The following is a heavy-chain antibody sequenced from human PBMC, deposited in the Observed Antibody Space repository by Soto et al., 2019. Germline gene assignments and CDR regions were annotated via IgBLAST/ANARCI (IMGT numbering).Heavy chain of an antibody. Sequence: QVQLVQSGAEVKKPGASVKVSCKVSGYTLTELSMHWVRQAPGKRLEWMGGFDPEDGETIYAQKFXGXVXMXXDTSTDTAYLELSSLTSEDTAVYYCATDLGGYFGCWGQGTLVTVSS. CDR1: GYTLTELS. D-gene: IGHD2-15*01. V-gene: IGHV1-24*01. CDR2: FDPEDGET. J-gene: IGHJ4*02. CDR3: ATDLGGYFGC.